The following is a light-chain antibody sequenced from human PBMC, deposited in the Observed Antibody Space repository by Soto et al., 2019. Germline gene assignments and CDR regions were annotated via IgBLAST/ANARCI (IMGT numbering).Light chain of an antibody. V-gene: IGLV2-11*01. J-gene: IGLJ3*02. Sequence: QSALTQPRSVSGSPGQSVTISCTGTGSDVGGYNYVSWYQQHPGKAPKLMIYDVTTRPSGVPDRFSGSKSGNTASLTISGLQAEDEADYNCCSYPDNYSCVFRGGTKLTVL. CDR3: CSYPDNYSCV. CDR2: DVT. CDR1: GSDVGGYNY.